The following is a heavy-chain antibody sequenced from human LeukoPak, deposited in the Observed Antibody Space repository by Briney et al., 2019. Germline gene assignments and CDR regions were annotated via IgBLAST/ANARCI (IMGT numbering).Heavy chain of an antibody. V-gene: IGHV4-4*07. D-gene: IGHD2-2*01. Sequence: SETLSFTCTGSGGSSSSYYWSWIRQPAGKELEWIGRTYTSGSTNYNPSLKRRVTMSVDTSKNQSSLQLSSVTDADTAEYCCASESQGVVGVPADNWGVHYYYYMDGGGKGTTVTVSS. CDR3: ASESQGVVGVPADNWGVHYYYYMDG. J-gene: IGHJ6*03. CDR1: GGSSSSYY. CDR2: TYTSGST.